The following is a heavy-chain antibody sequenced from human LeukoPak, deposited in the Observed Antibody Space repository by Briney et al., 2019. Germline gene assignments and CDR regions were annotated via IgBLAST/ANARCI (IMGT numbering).Heavy chain of an antibody. Sequence: ASVKVSCKASGYTFTSYDINWVRQATGRGLEWMGWMNPNSGNTGYAQKFQGRVTMTRNTSISTAYMELSSLRSEDTGVYYCARFYTKRRGSVGFDYWGQGTLVTVSS. D-gene: IGHD2-8*01. CDR1: GYTFTSYD. V-gene: IGHV1-8*01. J-gene: IGHJ4*02. CDR2: MNPNSGNT. CDR3: ARFYTKRRGSVGFDY.